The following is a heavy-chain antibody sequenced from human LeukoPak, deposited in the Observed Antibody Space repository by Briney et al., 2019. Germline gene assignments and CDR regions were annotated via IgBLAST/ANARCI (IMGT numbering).Heavy chain of an antibody. J-gene: IGHJ4*02. Sequence: ASVRVSCKASGYTFTGYYMHWVRQAPGQGLEWMGRINPNSGGTNYAQKFQGRVTMTRDTSISTAYMELSRLRSDDTAVYYCARGRGRPTYSSSWSYWGQGTLVTVSS. D-gene: IGHD6-13*01. V-gene: IGHV1-2*06. CDR3: ARGRGRPTYSSSWSY. CDR1: GYTFTGYY. CDR2: INPNSGGT.